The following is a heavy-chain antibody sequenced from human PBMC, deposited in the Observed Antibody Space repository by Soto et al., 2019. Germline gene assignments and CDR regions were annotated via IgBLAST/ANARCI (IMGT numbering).Heavy chain of an antibody. D-gene: IGHD3-9*01. Sequence: GGSLRLSCAASGFTFSSYAMSWVRQAPGKGLEWVSAISGSGGSTYYADSVKGRFTISRDNSKNTLYLQMNSLRAEDTAVYYCAKDGRRYFDWPYYDPWGQGTLVTVSS. V-gene: IGHV3-23*01. CDR1: GFTFSSYA. CDR3: AKDGRRYFDWPYYDP. CDR2: ISGSGGST. J-gene: IGHJ5*02.